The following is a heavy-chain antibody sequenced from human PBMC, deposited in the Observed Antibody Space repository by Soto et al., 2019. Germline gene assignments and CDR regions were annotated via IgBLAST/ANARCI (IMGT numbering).Heavy chain of an antibody. V-gene: IGHV1-18*01. J-gene: IGHJ4*02. Sequence: QVQLVQSGAEVKKPGASVKVSCKASGYTFTSYGISWVRQAPGQGLEWMGWISAYNGNTNYAQKLQGRVTMTTDTATSTAYMELRSLRSDDTAVYYCARDIVAGLVDIVATNPGYWGQGTLVTVSS. CDR3: ARDIVAGLVDIVATNPGY. D-gene: IGHD5-12*01. CDR1: GYTFTSYG. CDR2: ISAYNGNT.